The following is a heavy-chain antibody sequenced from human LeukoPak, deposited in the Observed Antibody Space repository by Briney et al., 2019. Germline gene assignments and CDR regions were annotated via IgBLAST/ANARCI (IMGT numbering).Heavy chain of an antibody. V-gene: IGHV4-59*08. CDR3: ARQIPDYYDSSGYYSLPDAFDI. CDR1: GGSISSYY. Sequence: SETLSLTCTVSGGSISSYYWSRIRQPPGKGLEWIGYIYYSGSTNYNPSLKSRVTISVDTSKNQFSLKLSSVTAADTAVYYCARQIPDYYDSSGYYSLPDAFDIWGQGTMVTVSS. CDR2: IYYSGST. D-gene: IGHD3-22*01. J-gene: IGHJ3*02.